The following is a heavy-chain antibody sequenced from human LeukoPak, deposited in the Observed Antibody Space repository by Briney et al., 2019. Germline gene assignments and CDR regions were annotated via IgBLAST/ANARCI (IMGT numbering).Heavy chain of an antibody. CDR2: INPNSGGT. D-gene: IGHD3-10*01. CDR3: ARGAGSYYNFLLTYYYYYYMDV. V-gene: IGHV1-2*02. CDR1: GYTFTGYY. Sequence: ASVKVSCKASGYTFTGYYMHWVRQAPGQGLEWMGWINPNSGGTNYAQKFQGRVTMTRNTSISTAYMELSSLRSEDTAVYYCARGAGSYYNFLLTYYYYYYMDVWGKGTTVTISS. J-gene: IGHJ6*03.